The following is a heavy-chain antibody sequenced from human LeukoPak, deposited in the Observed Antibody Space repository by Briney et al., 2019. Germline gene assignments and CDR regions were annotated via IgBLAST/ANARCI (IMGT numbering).Heavy chain of an antibody. Sequence: GGSLRLSCATSGFIFSSDSMIWVRQAPGKGLEWVSSISSTGAYIYYADSLKGRFTISRDNAKNSLYLQMDTARAEDTAVYYCVRVPYWGQGSLVIVSS. D-gene: IGHD5/OR15-5a*01. CDR1: GFIFSSDS. CDR2: ISSTGAYI. J-gene: IGHJ4*02. V-gene: IGHV3-21*04. CDR3: VRVPY.